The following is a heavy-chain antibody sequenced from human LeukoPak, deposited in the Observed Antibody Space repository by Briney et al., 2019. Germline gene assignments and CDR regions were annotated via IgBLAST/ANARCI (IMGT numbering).Heavy chain of an antibody. CDR1: GFAFGDNW. CDR3: VRSAFHAGSGNYYDY. V-gene: IGHV3-74*01. D-gene: IGHD3-22*01. Sequence: GGSLRLSCAASGFAFGDNWMHWVRQAPGKGLVWVSRMNSDGRSTYYADSVKGRFTISRDNAENTLYLQMNSLRVEDTAVYYCVRSAFHAGSGNYYDYWGQGTLVTVSS. CDR2: MNSDGRST. J-gene: IGHJ4*02.